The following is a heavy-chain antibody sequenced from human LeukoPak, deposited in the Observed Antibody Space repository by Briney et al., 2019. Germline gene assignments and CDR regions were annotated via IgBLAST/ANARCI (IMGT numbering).Heavy chain of an antibody. V-gene: IGHV1-18*01. CDR3: ARDSRAAAAKEGFDY. J-gene: IGHJ4*02. CDR1: GYTFTSYG. CDR2: ISAYNGNT. Sequence: GASVKVSCKASGYTFTSYGISWVRQAPGQGLEWMGWISAYNGNTNYAQKLQGRVTMTTDTSTSTAYMELRSLRSDDTAVYYCARDSRAAAAKEGFDYWGQGTLVTVSS. D-gene: IGHD6-13*01.